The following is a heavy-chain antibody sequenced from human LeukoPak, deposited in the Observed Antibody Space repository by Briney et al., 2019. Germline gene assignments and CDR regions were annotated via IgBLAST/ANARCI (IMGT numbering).Heavy chain of an antibody. CDR2: IYTSGST. CDR1: GGSISSGSYY. D-gene: IGHD3-10*01. V-gene: IGHV4-61*02. Sequence: PSETLSLTCTVSGGSISSGSYYWSWIRQPAGKGLEWIGRIYTSGSTNYNPSLKSRVTISVDTSKNQFSLKLSSVTAADTAVYYCAREEGYYGSGSPNHAYYFDYWGQGTLVTVSS. J-gene: IGHJ4*02. CDR3: AREEGYYGSGSPNHAYYFDY.